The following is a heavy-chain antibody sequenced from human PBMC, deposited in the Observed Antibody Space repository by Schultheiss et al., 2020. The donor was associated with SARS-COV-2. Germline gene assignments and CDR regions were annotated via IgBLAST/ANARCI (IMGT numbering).Heavy chain of an antibody. Sequence: GGSLRLSCAASGFTFSSYGMHWVRQAPGKGLEWVGRIKSKTDGGTTDYAAPVKGRFTISRDDSKNTLYLQMNSLKTEDTAVYYCTTPSGYYTNDFDYWGQGTLVTVSS. CDR2: IKSKTDGGTT. D-gene: IGHD3-3*01. CDR3: TTPSGYYTNDFDY. CDR1: GFTFSSYG. V-gene: IGHV3-15*07. J-gene: IGHJ4*02.